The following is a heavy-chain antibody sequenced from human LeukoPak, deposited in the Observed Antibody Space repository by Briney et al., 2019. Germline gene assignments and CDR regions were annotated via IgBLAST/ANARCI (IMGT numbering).Heavy chain of an antibody. V-gene: IGHV3-23*01. J-gene: IGHJ4*02. CDR3: AKVIVATIYPIDY. CDR1: GFTFSNYA. D-gene: IGHD5-12*01. CDR2: ISGSGGST. Sequence: GSLRLSCAASGFTFSNYAMSWVRQAPGKGQEWVSVISGSGGSTYYADSVKGRFTISRDNSKNTLYLRMNSLRAEDTAVYYCAKVIVATIYPIDYWGQGTLVTVSS.